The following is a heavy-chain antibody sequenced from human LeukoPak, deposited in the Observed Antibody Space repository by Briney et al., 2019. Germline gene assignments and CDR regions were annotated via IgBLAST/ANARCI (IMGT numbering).Heavy chain of an antibody. J-gene: IGHJ4*02. V-gene: IGHV3-30*04. CDR2: ISYDGSNK. D-gene: IGHD6-6*01. CDR3: ARELAPSP. Sequence: GGSLRLSCAASGFTFSSYAMHWVRQAPGKGLEWVAVISYDGSNKYYADSVKGRFTISRDNSKNTLYLQMNSLRAEDTAVYYCARELAPSPWGQGTLVTVSS. CDR1: GFTFSSYA.